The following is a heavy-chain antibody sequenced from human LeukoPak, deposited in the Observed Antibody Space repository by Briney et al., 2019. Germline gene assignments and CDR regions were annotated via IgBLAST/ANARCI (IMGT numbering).Heavy chain of an antibody. Sequence: TSGESLKISCKDSGYSFTNYWINWVRQMPGKGLEWVGRTDPSDSYTSYSPSFQGHVTISADKSISTAYMQWSSLKASDTAIYYCARQGGNIAVAGGLDNWGQGTLVTVSS. CDR1: GYSFTNYW. J-gene: IGHJ4*02. V-gene: IGHV5-10-1*01. CDR2: TDPSDSYT. D-gene: IGHD6-19*01. CDR3: ARQGGNIAVAGGLDN.